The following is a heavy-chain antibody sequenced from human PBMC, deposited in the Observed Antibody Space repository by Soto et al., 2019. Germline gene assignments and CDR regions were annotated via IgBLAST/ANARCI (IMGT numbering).Heavy chain of an antibody. J-gene: IGHJ4*02. CDR3: ARTNYDSSLDY. CDR1: GFTFSSYG. D-gene: IGHD3-22*01. V-gene: IGHV3-33*01. CDR2: IWYDGSNK. Sequence: GGSLRLSCAASGFTFSSYGMHWVRQAPGKGLEWVAVIWYDGSNKYYADSVKGRFTISRDNSKNTLYLQMNSLRAEDTAVYYCARTNYDSSLDYWGQGTLVTVSS.